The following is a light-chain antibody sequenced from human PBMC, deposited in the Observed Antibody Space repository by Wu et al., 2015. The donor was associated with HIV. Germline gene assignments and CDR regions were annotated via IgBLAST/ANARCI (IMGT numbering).Light chain of an antibody. CDR1: QDISSY. Sequence: AIRITQSPSSLSASTGGRVTITCRASQDISSYLAWYQQKPGKAPKLLIYAASTLQSGVPSRFSGSGSGTHFTLTISCLQSEDFATYYCQQYYLYPPITFGQGTRLEIK. CDR2: AAS. CDR3: QQYYLYPPIT. V-gene: IGKV1-8*01. J-gene: IGKJ5*01.